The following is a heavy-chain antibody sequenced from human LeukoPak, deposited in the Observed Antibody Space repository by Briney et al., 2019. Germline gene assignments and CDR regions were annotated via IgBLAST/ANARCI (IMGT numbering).Heavy chain of an antibody. CDR1: GFTFSSYA. J-gene: IGHJ6*03. D-gene: IGHD5-24*01. CDR2: ISGSGGGT. V-gene: IGHV3-23*01. Sequence: GGSLRLSCAASGFTFSSYATNWVRQAPGKGLEWVSAISGSGGGTYYADSVKGRFTISRDNSKNTLYLQMNSLRAEDTAVYYCAKNRENYYYMDVWGKGTTVTVSS. CDR3: AKNRENYYYMDV.